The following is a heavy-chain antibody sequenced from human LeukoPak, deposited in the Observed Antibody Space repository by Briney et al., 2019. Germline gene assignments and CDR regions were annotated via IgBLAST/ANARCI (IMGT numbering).Heavy chain of an antibody. J-gene: IGHJ4*02. CDR3: ARYEVSYSSSGNY. CDR2: IYYSGST. D-gene: IGHD6-6*01. V-gene: IGHV4-39*01. Sequence: RTSETLSLTCTVSGGSISSSSYYWGWIRQPPGKGLEWIGSIYYSGSTYYNPSLKSRVTISVDTSKNQFSLKLSSVTAADTAVYYCARYEVSYSSSGNYWGQGTLVTVSS. CDR1: GGSISSSSYY.